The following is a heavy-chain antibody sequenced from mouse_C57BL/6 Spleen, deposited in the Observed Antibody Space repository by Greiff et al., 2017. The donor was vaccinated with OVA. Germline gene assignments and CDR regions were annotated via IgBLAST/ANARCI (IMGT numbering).Heavy chain of an antibody. D-gene: IGHD3-2*02. Sequence: VQLQQPGAELVKPGASVKLSCKASGYTFTSYWMDWVKQRPGRGLEWIGRIDPNSGGTKYNEKFKSKATLTVDKSSSTAYMQLSSLTSEDSAVYYCARCSSGYMYYFDYWGQGTTLTVSS. V-gene: IGHV1-72*01. CDR2: IDPNSGGT. CDR1: GYTFTSYW. J-gene: IGHJ2*01. CDR3: ARCSSGYMYYFDY.